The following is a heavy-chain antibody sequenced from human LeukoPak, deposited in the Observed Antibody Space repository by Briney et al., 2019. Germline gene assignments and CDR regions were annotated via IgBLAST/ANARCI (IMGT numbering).Heavy chain of an antibody. D-gene: IGHD7-27*01. Sequence: ASVKVSCTASGYTLTSYGISWVRQAPGKGVEWMGWISAYNGNTNYAQKLQGRVTMTTDTSTSTAYMELRSLRSDDTAAYYCARDGSSLNSGYEDWFDHWVQGTLVTVSS. CDR2: ISAYNGNT. CDR3: ARDGSSLNSGYEDWFDH. J-gene: IGHJ5*02. V-gene: IGHV1-18*01. CDR1: GYTLTSYG.